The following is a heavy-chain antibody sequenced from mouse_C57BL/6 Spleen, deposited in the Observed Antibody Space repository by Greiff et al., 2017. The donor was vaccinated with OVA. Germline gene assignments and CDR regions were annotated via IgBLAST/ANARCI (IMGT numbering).Heavy chain of an antibody. Sequence: LVESGPELVKPGASVKISCKASGYAFSSAWMNWVKQRPGKGLEWIGRIYPGDGDNNYNGKFKGKATLTADKSSSTAYMQLSSLTSEDSAVYFCASHYYGSFFAYWGQGTLVTVSA. D-gene: IGHD1-1*01. J-gene: IGHJ3*01. CDR1: GYAFSSAW. V-gene: IGHV1-82*01. CDR3: ASHYYGSFFAY. CDR2: IYPGDGDN.